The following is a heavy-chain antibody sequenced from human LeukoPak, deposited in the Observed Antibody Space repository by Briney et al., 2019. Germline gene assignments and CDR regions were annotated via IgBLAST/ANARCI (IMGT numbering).Heavy chain of an antibody. CDR2: ISHDGGAE. CDR3: ARDWGSSGWYNWFDP. Sequence: GGSLRLSCAASGFTFSSYAMHWVRQAPDKGLEWVAMISHDGGAEYYGDSVKGRLTISRDNSENTLYLQMNGLGVEDTAVYYCARDWGSSGWYNWFDPWGQGTLVTVSS. J-gene: IGHJ5*02. CDR1: GFTFSSYA. V-gene: IGHV3-30*03. D-gene: IGHD3-16*01.